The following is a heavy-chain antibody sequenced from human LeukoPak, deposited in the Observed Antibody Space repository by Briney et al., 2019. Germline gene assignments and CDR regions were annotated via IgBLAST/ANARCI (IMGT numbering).Heavy chain of an antibody. V-gene: IGHV4-39*07. CDR3: ARGRRSGGVYYYYYMDV. Sequence: SETLSLTFTVSGGSISSSSYYWGWIRQPPGKGLEWIGSIYYSGSTYYNPSLKSRVTISVDTSKNQFSLKLSSVTAADTAVYYCARGRRSGGVYYYYYMDVWGKGTTVTVSS. CDR1: GGSISSSSYY. J-gene: IGHJ6*03. CDR2: IYYSGST. D-gene: IGHD3-16*01.